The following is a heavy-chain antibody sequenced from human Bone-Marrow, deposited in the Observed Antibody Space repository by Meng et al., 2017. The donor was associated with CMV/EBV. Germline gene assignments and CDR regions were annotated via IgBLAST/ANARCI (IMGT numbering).Heavy chain of an antibody. CDR1: GGTFSSYA. D-gene: IGHD1-26*01. CDR2: IIPIFGTA. J-gene: IGHJ3*02. CDR3: ARDSFSGSYRGGGHAFDI. V-gene: IGHV1-69*05. Sequence: SVKVSCKASGGTFSSYAISWVRQAPGQGLEWMGGIIPIFGTANYAQKFQGRVTITTDESTSTAYMELSSLRSEDTAVYYRARDSFSGSYRGGGHAFDIWGQGTMVTVSS.